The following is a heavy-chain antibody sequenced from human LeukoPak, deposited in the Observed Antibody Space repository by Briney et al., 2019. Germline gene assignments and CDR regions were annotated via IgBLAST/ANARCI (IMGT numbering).Heavy chain of an antibody. Sequence: PSETLSLTCTVSGGSISTYYWSWIRQSTGKGLEWIGYIYTSGSTNYNPSLRSRVTISVDTSKNQLSLKLSSVTAADTAVYYCALFYGHSLYLVCWGQGGQVTVTS. CDR3: ALFYGHSLYLVC. J-gene: IGHJ6*01. V-gene: IGHV4-4*08. CDR1: GGSISTYY. CDR2: IYTSGST. D-gene: IGHD4-17*01.